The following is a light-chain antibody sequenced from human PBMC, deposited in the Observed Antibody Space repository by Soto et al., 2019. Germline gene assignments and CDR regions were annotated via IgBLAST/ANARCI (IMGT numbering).Light chain of an antibody. Sequence: QSALTQPASVSGSPGQSITISCTGTTGDVGGYNYVSWYQQHPGKAPKLMIYEVSNRPSGVSNRFSGSKSGNTASLTISGLQAEDEAAYYCFSYTTSSAPYVFXTGTKLTVL. CDR2: EVS. J-gene: IGLJ1*01. V-gene: IGLV2-14*01. CDR1: TGDVGGYNY. CDR3: FSYTTSSAPYV.